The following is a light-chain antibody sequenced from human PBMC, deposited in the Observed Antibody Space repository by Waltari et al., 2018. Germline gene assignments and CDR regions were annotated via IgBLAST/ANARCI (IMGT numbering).Light chain of an antibody. CDR1: KSVSTN. V-gene: IGKV3-15*01. J-gene: IGKJ4*01. Sequence: ETIMTQSPVTLSVSPGDTVTLSCRGSKSVSTNLAWYQQKPGQAPTLLIYHASTRATGIPARFSVRGSGTEFTLTVTRLQSEDIGTYYCQQYNEWPPLTFGGGTKVEIK. CDR3: QQYNEWPPLT. CDR2: HAS.